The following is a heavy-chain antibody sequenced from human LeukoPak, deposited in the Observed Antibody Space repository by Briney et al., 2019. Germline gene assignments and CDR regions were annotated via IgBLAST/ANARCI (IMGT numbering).Heavy chain of an antibody. CDR3: ARADSSGSNDAFDI. J-gene: IGHJ3*02. CDR2: IYTSGST. V-gene: IGHV4-61*02. CDR1: GGSISSGSYY. Sequence: SETLSLTCTVSGGSISSGSYYWSWIRQPAGKGLEWIGRIYTSGSTNYNPSLKSRVTISVDTSKNQFSLKLSSVTAADTAVYYCARADSSGSNDAFDIWGQGTMVTVSS. D-gene: IGHD3-22*01.